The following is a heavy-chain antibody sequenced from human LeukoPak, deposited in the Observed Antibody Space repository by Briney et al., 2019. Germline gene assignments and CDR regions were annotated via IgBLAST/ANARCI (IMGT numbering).Heavy chain of an antibody. CDR3: ATSPYSGSYYEAGY. J-gene: IGHJ4*02. Sequence: ASVKVSCKASGYTFTGYYMHWVRQAPGQGLEWMGWINPNSGGTNYAQKFQGRVTTTRDTSISTAYMELSRLSSDDTAVYYCATSPYSGSYYEAGYWGQGTLVTVSS. D-gene: IGHD1-26*01. V-gene: IGHV1-2*02. CDR1: GYTFTGYY. CDR2: INPNSGGT.